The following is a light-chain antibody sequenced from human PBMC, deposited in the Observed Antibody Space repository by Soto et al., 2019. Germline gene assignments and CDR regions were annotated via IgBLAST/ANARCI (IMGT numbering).Light chain of an antibody. CDR3: QQYGSSPLFT. CDR1: QSVSSSD. Sequence: EIVLTQSPGTLSLSPGERATLSCRARQSVSSSDLAWYQQKPGQAPRLLIYGASRRATGIPDRFSGSGSGTAFTLTISSLEPEDFAVYYCQQYGSSPLFTFGPGTKVDIQ. J-gene: IGKJ3*01. CDR2: GAS. V-gene: IGKV3-20*01.